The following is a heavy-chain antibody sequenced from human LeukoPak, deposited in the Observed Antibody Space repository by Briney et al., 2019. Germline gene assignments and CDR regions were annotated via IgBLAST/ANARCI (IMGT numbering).Heavy chain of an antibody. CDR1: GGSISSGGYY. CDR3: ARGSMVYAIPSWFDP. V-gene: IGHV4-31*03. Sequence: SETLSLTCTVSGGSISSGGYYWSWIRQHPGKGLEWIGYIYYSGSTHYNPSLKSRVTISVDTSKNQFSLKLSSVTAADTAVYYCARGSMVYAIPSWFDPWGQGTLVTVSS. D-gene: IGHD2-8*01. CDR2: IYYSGST. J-gene: IGHJ5*02.